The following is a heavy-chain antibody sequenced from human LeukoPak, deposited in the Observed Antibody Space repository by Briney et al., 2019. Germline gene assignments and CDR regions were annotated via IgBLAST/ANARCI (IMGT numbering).Heavy chain of an antibody. CDR3: ARVPQYYYDSSGYSYDAFDI. J-gene: IGHJ3*02. V-gene: IGHV3-74*01. D-gene: IGHD3-22*01. CDR2: INSDGSST. CDR1: GFTFSSYW. Sequence: PGGSLRPSCAASGFTFSSYWMHWVRQAPGKGLVWVSRINSDGSSTSYADSVKGRFTISRDNAKNTLYLQMNSLRAEDTAVYYCARVPQYYYDSSGYSYDAFDIWGQGTMVTVSS.